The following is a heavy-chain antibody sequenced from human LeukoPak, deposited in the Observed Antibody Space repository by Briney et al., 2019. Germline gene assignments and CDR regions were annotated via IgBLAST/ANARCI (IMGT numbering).Heavy chain of an antibody. V-gene: IGHV4-59*01. D-gene: IGHD1-26*01. J-gene: IGHJ4*02. CDR1: XGXXXSYY. CDR3: AREAPRVGAVDY. Sequence: PSETLSLTCTVSXGXXXSYYXSWIRQPXXXXXXWIGYIYYSGSTNYNPSLKSRVTISVDTSKNQFSLKLSSVTAADTAVYYCAREAPRVGAVDYWGQGTLVTVSS. CDR2: IYYSGST.